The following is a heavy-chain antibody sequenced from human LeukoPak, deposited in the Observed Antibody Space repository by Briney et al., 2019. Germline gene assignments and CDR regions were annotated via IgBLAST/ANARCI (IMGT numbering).Heavy chain of an antibody. D-gene: IGHD3-9*01. V-gene: IGHV3-23*01. CDR1: GFTFSSYA. CDR2: ISGSGGST. J-gene: IGHJ4*02. CDR3: ARGYYDILTGLVEYYFDY. Sequence: PGGSLRLSCAASGFTFSSYAMSWVRQAPGKGLEWVSAISGSGGSTYYAGSVKGRFTISRENAKNSLYLQMNSLRAGDTAVYYCARGYYDILTGLVEYYFDYWGQGTLVTVSS.